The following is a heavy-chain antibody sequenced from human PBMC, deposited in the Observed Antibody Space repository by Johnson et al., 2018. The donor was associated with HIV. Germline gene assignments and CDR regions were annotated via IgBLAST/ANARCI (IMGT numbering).Heavy chain of an antibody. V-gene: IGHV3-30*04. CDR3: AKDISQWLIRAFDI. Sequence: QVQLVESGGGVVQPGRSLRLSCAASGFTFSSYAMHWVRQAPGKGLEWVAVISYDGSNKYYADSVKGRFTISRDNSKNTLYLQMNSLRADDTAVYYCAKDISQWLIRAFDIWGQGTMVTVSS. J-gene: IGHJ3*02. D-gene: IGHD5-12*01. CDR2: ISYDGSNK. CDR1: GFTFSSYA.